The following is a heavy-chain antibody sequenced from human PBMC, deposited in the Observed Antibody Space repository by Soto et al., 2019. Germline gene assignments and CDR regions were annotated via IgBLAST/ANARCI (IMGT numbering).Heavy chain of an antibody. CDR1: GCTVSR. V-gene: IGHV3-66*01. Sequence: GGSLRLSCAASGCTVSRMSWIRQAPGKGLDWVSVIYRDFDTSYTDSVKGRFSISRDNSKNMVHLQMNSLRVEDTAIYYCLREREGDGHAEVWGQGTLVTVS. CDR3: LREREGDGHAEV. CDR2: IYRDFDT. J-gene: IGHJ4*02.